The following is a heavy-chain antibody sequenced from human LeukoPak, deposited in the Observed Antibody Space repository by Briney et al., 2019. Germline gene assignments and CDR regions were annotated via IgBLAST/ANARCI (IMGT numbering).Heavy chain of an antibody. V-gene: IGHV3-23*01. CDR2: ISGSGDRT. CDR3: AKDPNGDYIGAFDM. Sequence: TGGSLRLSCAASGFTFSSYAMSWVRQAPGKGLEWVSTISGSGDRTLYTDSVKGRFTISRDNFKNTLYLQMNSLRAEDTALYHCAKDPNGDYIGAFDMWGQGTMVTVSS. CDR1: GFTFSSYA. J-gene: IGHJ3*02. D-gene: IGHD4-17*01.